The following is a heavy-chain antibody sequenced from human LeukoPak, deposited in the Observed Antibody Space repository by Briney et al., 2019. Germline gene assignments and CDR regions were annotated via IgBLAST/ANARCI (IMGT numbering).Heavy chain of an antibody. CDR1: GFTFSSYW. D-gene: IGHD6-13*01. J-gene: IGHJ6*03. CDR2: IKQDGSEK. V-gene: IGHV3-7*01. Sequence: GGSLRLSCAASGFTFSSYWMSWVRQAPGKGLEWVANIKQDGSEKYYVDSVKGRFTISRENAKNSLYLQMNSLRAEDTAVYYCARRYSSSWYAYYYYYYYMDGWGKGTTVTVS. CDR3: ARRYSSSWYAYYYYYYYMDG.